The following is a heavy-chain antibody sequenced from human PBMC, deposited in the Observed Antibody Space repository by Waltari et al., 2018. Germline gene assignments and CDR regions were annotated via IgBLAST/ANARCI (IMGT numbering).Heavy chain of an antibody. CDR2: FYHSGSP. Sequence: QVQLQESGPGLVKPSESLSLTCAVSGYSISSGYYWGWIRQPPGKGLEWIGRFYHSGSPYYNPSLKSRVTISVDTSKNQFSLKLSSVTAADTAVYYCAKLYDFWSGQDYWGQGTLVTVSS. D-gene: IGHD3-3*01. CDR3: AKLYDFWSGQDY. J-gene: IGHJ4*02. CDR1: GYSISSGYY. V-gene: IGHV4-38-2*01.